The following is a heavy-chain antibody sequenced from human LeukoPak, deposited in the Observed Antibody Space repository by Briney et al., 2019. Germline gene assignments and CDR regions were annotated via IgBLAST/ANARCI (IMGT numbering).Heavy chain of an antibody. Sequence: GGSLRLSCAASRFTFSSYSMNWVRQAPGKGLEWVSSISSSSSYIYYADSVKGRFTISRDNAKNSLYLQMNSLRAEDTAVYYCARARGLGPGGWFDPWGQGALVTVSS. V-gene: IGHV3-21*01. D-gene: IGHD3-10*01. CDR3: ARARGLGPGGWFDP. J-gene: IGHJ5*02. CDR1: RFTFSSYS. CDR2: ISSSSSYI.